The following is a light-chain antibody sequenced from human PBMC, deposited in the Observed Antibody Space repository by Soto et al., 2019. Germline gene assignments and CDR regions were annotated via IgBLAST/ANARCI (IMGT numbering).Light chain of an antibody. Sequence: IVLTQSPGTLSLSPGERATLSCSASHTGSNSYLAWYQQKSGQAPRVLIYGASTRATNIPARFSGSGSGTDFTLTISSLQSEDFALYYCQHYNNWPTFGQGTKVDIK. CDR3: QHYNNWPT. V-gene: IGKV3-15*01. J-gene: IGKJ1*01. CDR2: GAS. CDR1: HTGSNSY.